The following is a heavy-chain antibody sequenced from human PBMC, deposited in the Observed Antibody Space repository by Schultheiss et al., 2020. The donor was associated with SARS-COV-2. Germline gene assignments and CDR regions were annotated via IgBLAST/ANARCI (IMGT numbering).Heavy chain of an antibody. V-gene: IGHV4-61*02. CDR2: VFTSGST. D-gene: IGHD4-17*01. CDR1: GGSISSGGYY. J-gene: IGHJ4*02. Sequence: SETLSLTCTVSGGSISSGGYYWSWIRQPAGKGLEWVGRVFTSGSTNYNPSLTSRVTISVDKSKNQFSLKLSSVTAADTAVYYCARTTVTVAVDYWGQGTLVTVSS. CDR3: ARTTVTVAVDY.